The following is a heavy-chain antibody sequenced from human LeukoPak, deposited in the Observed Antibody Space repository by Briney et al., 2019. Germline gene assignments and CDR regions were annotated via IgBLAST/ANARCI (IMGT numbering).Heavy chain of an antibody. D-gene: IGHD3-22*01. Sequence: SETLSLTCTVSGGSISSGDYYWSWIRQPPGKGLEWIGYIYYSGSTYYNPSLKSRVTISVDTSKNQFSLKLSSVTAADTAVYYCARANYYGSSGYDSYAFDIWGQGTMVTVSS. CDR3: ARANYYGSSGYDSYAFDI. J-gene: IGHJ3*02. CDR2: IYYSGST. V-gene: IGHV4-30-4*08. CDR1: GGSISSGDYY.